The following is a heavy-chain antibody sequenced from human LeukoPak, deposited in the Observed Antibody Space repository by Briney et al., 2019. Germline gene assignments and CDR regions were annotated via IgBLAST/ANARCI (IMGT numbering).Heavy chain of an antibody. CDR3: ARQKFSYGYFDS. CDR1: GGSISSSSYY. V-gene: IGHV4-39*01. D-gene: IGHD5-18*01. J-gene: IGHJ5*01. Sequence: ETLSLTCTVSGGSISSSSYYWGWIRQPPGKGLEWIGSIFYSGSTYYNPSLKSRVTISADTSKNQFSLRLSSVTAADTAVYYCARQKFSYGYFDSWGEGTLVTVSS. CDR2: IFYSGST.